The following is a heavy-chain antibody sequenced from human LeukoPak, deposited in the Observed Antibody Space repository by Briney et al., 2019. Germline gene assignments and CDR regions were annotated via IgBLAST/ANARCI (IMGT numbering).Heavy chain of an antibody. J-gene: IGHJ4*02. V-gene: IGHV1-18*01. CDR2: ISAYNGNT. Sequence: ASVKVSCKASGYTFTSYGISRVRQAPGQGLEWMGWISAYNGNTNYAQKLQGRVTMTTDTSTSTAYMELRSLRSDDTAVYYCARDLQQQLVPDYWGQGTLVTVSS. CDR1: GYTFTSYG. CDR3: ARDLQQQLVPDY. D-gene: IGHD6-13*01.